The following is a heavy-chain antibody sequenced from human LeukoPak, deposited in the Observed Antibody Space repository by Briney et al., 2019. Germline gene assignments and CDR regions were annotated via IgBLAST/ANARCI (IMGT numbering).Heavy chain of an antibody. Sequence: GGSLRLSCAASGFTFSSYAMHWVRQAPGKGLEWVAVISYDGSNKYYADSVKGRFTISRDNSKNTLYLQMNSLRAEDTAVYYCARDRSGILWWFLFDYWGQGTLVTVSS. J-gene: IGHJ4*02. CDR3: ARDRSGILWWFLFDY. CDR2: ISYDGSNK. D-gene: IGHD2-21*01. V-gene: IGHV3-30*04. CDR1: GFTFSSYA.